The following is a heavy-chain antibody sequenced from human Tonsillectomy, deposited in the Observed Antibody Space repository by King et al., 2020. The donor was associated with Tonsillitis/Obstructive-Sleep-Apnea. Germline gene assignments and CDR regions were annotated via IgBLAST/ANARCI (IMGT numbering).Heavy chain of an antibody. D-gene: IGHD3-3*01. CDR3: ARAVIYDFWSGLYYFDY. V-gene: IGHV1-18*01. CDR2: SSAYNGNT. CDR1: GYTFTSYG. J-gene: IGHJ4*02. Sequence: VQLVESGAEVKKPGASVKVSCRASGYTFTSYGISWVRQAPGQGLEWMGWSSAYNGNTNYAQKLQGRVTMTTDTSTSTAYMELRSLGSDDTAVYYCARAVIYDFWSGLYYFDYWGQGTLVTVSS.